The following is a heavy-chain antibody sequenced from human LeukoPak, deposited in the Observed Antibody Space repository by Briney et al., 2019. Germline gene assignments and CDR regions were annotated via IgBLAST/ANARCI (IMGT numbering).Heavy chain of an antibody. D-gene: IGHD6-13*01. CDR3: VKSTGSSTWYVNFDY. CDR1: GFTFSSYA. V-gene: IGHV3-64D*06. Sequence: GGSLRLSCSASGFTFSSYAMHWVRQAPGKGLEYVSGVSSNGGRTYHADSVKGRFTISRDNSKNTLDLQMSSLRAEDTAVYYCVKSTGSSTWYVNFDYWGQGILVTVSS. CDR2: VSSNGGRT. J-gene: IGHJ4*02.